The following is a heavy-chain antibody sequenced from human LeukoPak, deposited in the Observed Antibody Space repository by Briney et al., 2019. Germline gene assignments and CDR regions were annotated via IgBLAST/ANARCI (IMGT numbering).Heavy chain of an antibody. V-gene: IGHV4-59*08. CDR3: ARAKKTYGSGSWSDY. CDR1: GGSMSSYF. Sequence: SETLSLTCAVSGGSMSSYFWSWIRQPPGKGLEWIGYIYHSGSTHYNPSLKSRVTISVDTSKNQFSLKLSSVTAADTAVYYCARAKKTYGSGSWSDYWGQGTLVTVSS. D-gene: IGHD3-10*01. CDR2: IYHSGST. J-gene: IGHJ4*02.